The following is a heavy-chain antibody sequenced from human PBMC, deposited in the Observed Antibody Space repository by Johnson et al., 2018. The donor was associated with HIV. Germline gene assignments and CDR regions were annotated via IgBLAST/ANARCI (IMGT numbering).Heavy chain of an antibody. J-gene: IGHJ3*02. CDR1: GFTFSSSG. V-gene: IGHV3-30*18. CDR3: AKGVYNFWSGFHGAFDI. Sequence: QVQLVESGGGVVQPGRSLRLSCAASGFTFSSSGMHWVRQAPGKGLEWVAVISYDGSNKHYADSVKGRFTISRDNSKNTLYLQMNSLRAEDTAVFYCAKGVYNFWSGFHGAFDIWGQGTMVTVSS. CDR2: ISYDGSNK. D-gene: IGHD3-3*01.